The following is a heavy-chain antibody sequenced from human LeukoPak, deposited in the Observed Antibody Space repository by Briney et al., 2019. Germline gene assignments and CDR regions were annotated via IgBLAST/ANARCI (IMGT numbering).Heavy chain of an antibody. Sequence: SETLSLTCAVYGGSFSGYYWSWIRQPPGKGLEWIGEINHSGSTNYNPSLKSRVTISVDTSKNQFSLKLSSVTAADTAVYYCAGVRNWNYGMDVWGQGTTVTVSS. J-gene: IGHJ6*02. CDR2: INHSGST. V-gene: IGHV4-34*01. D-gene: IGHD1-1*01. CDR1: GGSFSGYY. CDR3: AGVRNWNYGMDV.